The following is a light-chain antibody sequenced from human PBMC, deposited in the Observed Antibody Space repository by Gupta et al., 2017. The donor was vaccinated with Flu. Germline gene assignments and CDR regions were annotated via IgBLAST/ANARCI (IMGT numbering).Light chain of an antibody. CDR1: QSVTRSY. V-gene: IGKV3-20*01. CDR3: QQYGSSSIT. Sequence: GTRSLTPGERSTLSCRASQSVTRSYLHWYQQKPGQAPRLLIYDASSRATGIPDSFSGSGSGADFTLTISRLEPVDFAVYYCQQYGSSSITFGKETRLGIK. CDR2: DAS. J-gene: IGKJ5*01.